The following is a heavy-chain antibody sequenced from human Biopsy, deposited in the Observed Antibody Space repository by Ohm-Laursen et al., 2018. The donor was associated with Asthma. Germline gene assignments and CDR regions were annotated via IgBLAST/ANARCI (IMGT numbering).Heavy chain of an antibody. CDR3: ARAVSSSSYWYFDL. D-gene: IGHD6-6*01. J-gene: IGHJ2*01. V-gene: IGHV4-39*02. CDR1: GDAMSTSVSY. Sequence: GTLSLTCIVSGDAMSTSVSYWGWIRQSPGKGLEWIGSIYYSGRTYYNPSLESRVTISADTSKNHFSLKVTSVTAADTAVYYCARAVSSSSYWYFDLWGRGDLVTVSS. CDR2: IYYSGRT.